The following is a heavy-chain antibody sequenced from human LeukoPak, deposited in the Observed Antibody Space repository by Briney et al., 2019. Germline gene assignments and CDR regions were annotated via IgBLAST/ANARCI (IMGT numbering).Heavy chain of an antibody. Sequence: GGSLRLSCTAYGLSLAITGVGPAPGKGLEWVGYIRSKTHGGTTHYAASVRGRFSLSRVASKGIAYLEMTSLRTEDTAVYYCASSFLDCRNFKGSFHLWGQGSLVTVSS. D-gene: IGHD4-11*01. V-gene: IGHV3-49*04. CDR3: ASSFLDCRNFKGSFHL. CDR2: IRSKTHGGTT. CDR1: GLSLA. J-gene: IGHJ4*02.